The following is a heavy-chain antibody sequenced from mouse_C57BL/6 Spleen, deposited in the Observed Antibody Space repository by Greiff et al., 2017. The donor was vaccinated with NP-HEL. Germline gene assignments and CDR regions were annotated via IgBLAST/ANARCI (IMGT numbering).Heavy chain of an antibody. CDR2: ISSGGSYT. J-gene: IGHJ1*03. V-gene: IGHV5-6*01. CDR3: ARHSGVIVNWYFDV. D-gene: IGHD2-5*01. CDR1: GFTFSSYG. Sequence: EVQLVESGGDLVKPGGSLKLSCAASGFTFSSYGMSWVRQTPDKRLEWVATISSGGSYTYYPDSVKGRFTISRDNAKNTLYLQMSSLKSEDTAMYYCARHSGVIVNWYFDVWGTGTTVTVSS.